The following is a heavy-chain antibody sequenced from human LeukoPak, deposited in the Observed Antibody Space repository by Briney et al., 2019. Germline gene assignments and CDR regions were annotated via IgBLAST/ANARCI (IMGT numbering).Heavy chain of an antibody. CDR3: ARGNGDYYLDY. J-gene: IGHJ4*02. CDR2: IYYSDST. CDR1: GGSISSGGFY. D-gene: IGHD2-21*01. Sequence: SETLSLTCTVSGGSISSGGFYWSWIRQPRGKGLEWIGYIYYSDSTYYNPSLESRVTISVDTSKKQFSLKLSSVTAADTAVYYCARGNGDYYLDYWGQGTLVTVSS. V-gene: IGHV4-31*03.